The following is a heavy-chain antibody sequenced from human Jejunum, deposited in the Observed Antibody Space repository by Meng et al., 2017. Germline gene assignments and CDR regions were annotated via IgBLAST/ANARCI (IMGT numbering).Heavy chain of an antibody. Sequence: QVQLVPSGAEVKMPGASVKVSCKASGYTFTTFYLHWVRQAPGQGLEWMGRINPNSGGADFAQKFQGRVTMTRDTSTSTAYMELRSLRSDDTAVYYCSRDENVSGPTTNWFDPWGQGTLVTVSS. CDR2: INPNSGGA. CDR1: GYTFTTFY. D-gene: IGHD6-19*01. V-gene: IGHV1-2*06. J-gene: IGHJ5*02. CDR3: SRDENVSGPTTNWFDP.